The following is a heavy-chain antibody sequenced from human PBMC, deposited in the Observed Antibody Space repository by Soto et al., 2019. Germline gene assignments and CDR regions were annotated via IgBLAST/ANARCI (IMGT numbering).Heavy chain of an antibody. V-gene: IGHV3-23*01. J-gene: IGHJ1*01. D-gene: IGHD1-26*01. CDR3: AKGRAVGLEYFQY. CDR2: ISSSGGST. CDR1: GFTFNTYA. Sequence: EVQLLESGGGLVQPGGSLRLSCAASGFTFNTYAMSWVRQSPGKGLEWVSAISSSGGSTYYADSVKGRFTISRDNSKNTLYLQMDSVRDEDTAVYYCAKGRAVGLEYFQYWGQGTLVTVSS.